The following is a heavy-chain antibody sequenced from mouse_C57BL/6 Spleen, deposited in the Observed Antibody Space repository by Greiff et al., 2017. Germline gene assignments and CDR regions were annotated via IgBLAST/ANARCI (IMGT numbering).Heavy chain of an antibody. CDR1: GYTFTDYE. D-gene: IGHD2-1*01. J-gene: IGHJ2*01. Sequence: VQLQQSGAELVRPGASVTLSCKASGYTFTDYEMRWVKQTPVHGLEWIGAIDPETGGTAYNQKFKGKAILTADKSSSTAYMELRSLTSEDSAVYYCTSNYPIFDYWGQGTTLTVSS. CDR3: TSNYPIFDY. V-gene: IGHV1-15*01. CDR2: IDPETGGT.